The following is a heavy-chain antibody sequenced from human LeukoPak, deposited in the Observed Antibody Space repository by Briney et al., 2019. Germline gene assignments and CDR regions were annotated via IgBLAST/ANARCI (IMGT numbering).Heavy chain of an antibody. J-gene: IGHJ4*02. V-gene: IGHV4-34*01. D-gene: IGHD3-16*01. CDR1: GGSFSGYY. CDR2: INHSGST. CDR3: ATHYGP. Sequence: SEILSLTCAVYGGSFSGYYWSWIRQPPGKGLEWIGEINHSGSTNYNPSLKSRVTISVDTSKNQFSLKLNSVTATDTAVYYCATHYGPWGQGTLVTVSS.